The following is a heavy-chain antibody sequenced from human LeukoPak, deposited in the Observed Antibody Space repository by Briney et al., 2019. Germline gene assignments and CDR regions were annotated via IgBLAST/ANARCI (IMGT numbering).Heavy chain of an antibody. CDR1: GFTFSSYA. Sequence: GGSLRLSCAASGFTFSSYAMSWVRQAPWKGLEWVSGISGTGGSTDYADSVKGRFTISRDNSKSTLYLQMNSLSAEDTALYYCAKVARSSSWSYYFDYWGQGTLVTVSS. V-gene: IGHV3-23*01. D-gene: IGHD6-13*01. CDR2: ISGTGGST. J-gene: IGHJ4*02. CDR3: AKVARSSSWSYYFDY.